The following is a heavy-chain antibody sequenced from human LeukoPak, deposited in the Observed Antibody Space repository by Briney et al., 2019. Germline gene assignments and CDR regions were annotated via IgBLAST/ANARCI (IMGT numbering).Heavy chain of an antibody. CDR2: IYYSGST. D-gene: IGHD1-14*01. V-gene: IGHV4-39*01. J-gene: IGHJ4*02. Sequence: PSETLSLTCTVSGGSISSSSYYWGWIRQPPGKGLEWMGSIYYSGSTYYNPSLKSRVTISVDTSKNQFSLKLSSVTAADTAVYYCARQHHAEGIYWGQGTLVTVSS. CDR3: ARQHHAEGIY. CDR1: GGSISSSSYY.